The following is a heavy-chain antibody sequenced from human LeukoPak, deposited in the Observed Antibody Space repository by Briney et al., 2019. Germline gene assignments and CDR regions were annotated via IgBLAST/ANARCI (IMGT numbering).Heavy chain of an antibody. V-gene: IGHV1-2*02. J-gene: IGHJ4*02. CDR3: ARQWPGPAVPFDF. CDR1: GYTFTVYY. D-gene: IGHD6-19*01. Sequence: ASVRVSCEASGYTFTVYYINWVRQAPGQGLEWRGGINPNNGGTNYTQKFQGRVTMTRDTSMSSASMELIRLTSDDTAVYYCARQWPGPAVPFDFWGEGTVVTLSS. CDR2: INPNNGGT.